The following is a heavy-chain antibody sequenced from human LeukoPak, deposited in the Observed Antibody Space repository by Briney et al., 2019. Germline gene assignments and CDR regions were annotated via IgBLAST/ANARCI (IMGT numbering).Heavy chain of an antibody. Sequence: PSETLSLTCAVSGYSISSGYYWGWIRQPPGKGLEWIGSIYHSGSTYYNPSLKSRVTISVDTSKNQFSLKLSSVTAPDTAVYYCASTSAYSSSWYGGYYYYYMDVWGKGTTVTVSS. CDR2: IYHSGST. CDR1: GYSISSGYY. CDR3: ASTSAYSSSWYGGYYYYYMDV. D-gene: IGHD6-13*01. J-gene: IGHJ6*03. V-gene: IGHV4-38-2*01.